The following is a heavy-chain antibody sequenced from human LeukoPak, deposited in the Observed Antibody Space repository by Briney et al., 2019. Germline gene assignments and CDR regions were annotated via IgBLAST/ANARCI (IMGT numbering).Heavy chain of an antibody. CDR3: ARDKRAGGYYYYGMDV. Sequence: GGSLRLSCPPSGFTFDDYAMHWVRQAPGKGLEWVSGISWNSGSIGYADSVKGRFTISRDNAKNSLYLQMNSLRAEDTAVYYCARDKRAGGYYYYGMDVWGQGTTVTVSS. J-gene: IGHJ6*02. V-gene: IGHV3-9*01. CDR1: GFTFDDYA. CDR2: ISWNSGSI. D-gene: IGHD3-10*01.